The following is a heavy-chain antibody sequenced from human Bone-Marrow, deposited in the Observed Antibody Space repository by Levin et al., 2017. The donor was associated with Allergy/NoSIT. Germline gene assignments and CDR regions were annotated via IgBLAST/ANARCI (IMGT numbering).Heavy chain of an antibody. CDR2: IYTSGST. D-gene: IGHD1-1*01. CDR3: ARNNGKGDY. J-gene: IGHJ4*02. CDR1: GGSISSGSYY. V-gene: IGHV4-61*02. Sequence: SETLSLTCTVSGGSISSGSYYWSWIRQPAGKGLEWIGRIYTSGSTNYNPSLKSRVTISVDTSKNQFSLKLSSVTAADTAVYYCARNNGKGDYWGQGTLVTVSS.